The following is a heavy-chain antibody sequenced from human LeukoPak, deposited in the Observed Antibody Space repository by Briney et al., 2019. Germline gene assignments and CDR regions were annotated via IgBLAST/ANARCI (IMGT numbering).Heavy chain of an antibody. CDR3: ARTGGSGSLEYYYYGMDV. CDR1: GFTFSSYW. D-gene: IGHD3-10*01. V-gene: IGHV3-7*03. Sequence: GGSLRLSCAASGFTFSSYWMSWVRQAPGKGLEWVANIKQDGSEKYYVDSVKGRFTISRDNAKNSLYLQMNSLRAEDTAVCYCARTGGSGSLEYYYYGMDVWGKGTTVTVSS. J-gene: IGHJ6*04. CDR2: IKQDGSEK.